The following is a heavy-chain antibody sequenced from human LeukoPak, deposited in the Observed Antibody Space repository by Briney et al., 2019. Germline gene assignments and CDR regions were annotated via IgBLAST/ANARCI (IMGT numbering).Heavy chain of an antibody. CDR1: GFRFSDHF. Sequence: GGSLRLSCAASGFRFSDHFMDWVRQAPGKGLEWVSAITGSGGSTYYADSVKGRFTISRDNSKNTLYLQMSSLRAEDTAVYYCAIDPNGDYIGAFDFWGQGTMVTVSS. V-gene: IGHV3-23*01. D-gene: IGHD4-17*01. J-gene: IGHJ3*01. CDR3: AIDPNGDYIGAFDF. CDR2: ITGSGGST.